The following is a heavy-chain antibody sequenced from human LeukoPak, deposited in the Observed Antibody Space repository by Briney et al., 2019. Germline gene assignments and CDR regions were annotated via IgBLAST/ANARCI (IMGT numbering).Heavy chain of an antibody. Sequence: ASVTVSCKASVYKFIDYYIHWVRQAPGQGFEWMGWINPKSGGTNYAQKFQGRVTMTRDTSISTTYMELSSLTSDDTAVYYCARSGAAGTYSYYYMDVWGKETTVTVSS. CDR2: INPKSGGT. V-gene: IGHV1-2*02. J-gene: IGHJ6*03. CDR3: ARSGAAGTYSYYYMDV. CDR1: VYKFIDYY. D-gene: IGHD6-19*01.